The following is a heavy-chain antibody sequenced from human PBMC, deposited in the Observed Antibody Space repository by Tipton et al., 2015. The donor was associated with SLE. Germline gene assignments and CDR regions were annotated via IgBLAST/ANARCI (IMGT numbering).Heavy chain of an antibody. D-gene: IGHD4-11*01. CDR1: GGSISSSSYY. Sequence: LRLSCTVSGGSISSSSYYWGWIRQPPGKGLEWIGGIYYSGSTYYNPSLKSRVTISVDTSKNQFSLKLSSVTAADTAVYYCARQGGPTVTPSVDYWGQGTLVTVSS. V-gene: IGHV4-39*07. J-gene: IGHJ4*02. CDR3: ARQGGPTVTPSVDY. CDR2: IYYSGST.